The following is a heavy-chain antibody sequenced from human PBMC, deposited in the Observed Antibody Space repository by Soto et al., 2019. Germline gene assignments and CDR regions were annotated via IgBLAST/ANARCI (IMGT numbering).Heavy chain of an antibody. J-gene: IGHJ6*02. CDR3: ARRDQRKYHFWSSYNGMDV. Sequence: QVQLVQSGAEVKKPGSSVKVSCKASGGTFSSYAISWVRQAPGQGLEWMGGIIPIFVTANYAEKFQGRVRITADESTSRVYMGLNSLRTEDTAVYYCARRDQRKYHFWSSYNGMDVWGRGTTVTGSS. CDR2: IIPIFVTA. D-gene: IGHD3-3*01. V-gene: IGHV1-69*01. CDR1: GGTFSSYA.